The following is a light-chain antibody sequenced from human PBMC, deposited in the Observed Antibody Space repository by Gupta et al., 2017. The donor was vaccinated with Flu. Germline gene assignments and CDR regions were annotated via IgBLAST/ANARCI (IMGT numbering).Light chain of an antibody. V-gene: IGLV10-54*04. Sequence: QAGLTQPPSVSKGLRQTATFTCTGDSSKVGNKGAVGRQHNQGQPPMLLSYKNGDRPAGVSERYSASRSGNIASLTIVGLQAEEEADYYCSAWDSSLDIWVFGGGTKLTVL. J-gene: IGLJ3*02. CDR2: KNG. CDR1: SSKVGNKG. CDR3: SAWDSSLDIWV.